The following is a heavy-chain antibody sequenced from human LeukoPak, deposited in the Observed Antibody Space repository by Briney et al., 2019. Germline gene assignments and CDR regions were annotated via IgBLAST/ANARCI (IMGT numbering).Heavy chain of an antibody. CDR2: IKSSDTST. V-gene: IGHV3-11*01. J-gene: IGHJ3*02. D-gene: IGHD2/OR15-2a*01. Sequence: GGSLRLSCAASGFTFSDSYMSWIRQPPGQGLEWLSYIKSSDTSTVYADSVKGRFTVSRDNAKNSLYLQMNSLRAEDTAVYYCARRGNMSLHAFDIWGKGPVVTVSS. CDR1: GFTFSDSY. CDR3: ARRGNMSLHAFDI.